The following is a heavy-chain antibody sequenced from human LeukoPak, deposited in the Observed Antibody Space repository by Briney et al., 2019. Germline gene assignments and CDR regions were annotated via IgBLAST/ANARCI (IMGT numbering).Heavy chain of an antibody. CDR2: IWYDGSNK. Sequence: GRSLRLSCAASGFTFSSYGMHWVRQAPGKGLEWVAVIWYDGSNKYYADSVKGRFTISRDNSKNTLYLQMNSLRAEDTAVYYCASPLYCSSTSCYAPLDDWGQGTLVTVSS. V-gene: IGHV3-33*01. CDR3: ASPLYCSSTSCYAPLDD. D-gene: IGHD2-2*01. J-gene: IGHJ4*02. CDR1: GFTFSSYG.